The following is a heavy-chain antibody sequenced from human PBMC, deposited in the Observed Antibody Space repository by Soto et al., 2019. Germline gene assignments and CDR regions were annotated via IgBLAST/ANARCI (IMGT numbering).Heavy chain of an antibody. J-gene: IGHJ4*02. CDR2: ISWNSGSI. CDR1: GFIFDDYA. Sequence: EVQLVESGGGLAQPGRSLRLSCAASGFIFDDYAMHWVRQAPGRGLQWVSGISWNSGSIGYADSVKGRFTISRDNAKKSLYLQMNSLRAEDTALYYCASGRGYDILTGYYPYFASWGQGALVTVSS. CDR3: ASGRGYDILTGYYPYFAS. D-gene: IGHD3-9*01. V-gene: IGHV3-9*01.